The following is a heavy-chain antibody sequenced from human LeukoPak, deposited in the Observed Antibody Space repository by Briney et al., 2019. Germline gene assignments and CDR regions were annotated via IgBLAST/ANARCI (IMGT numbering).Heavy chain of an antibody. D-gene: IGHD2-15*01. CDR2: IYSGGST. Sequence: GGSLRLSCAASGCTVSSNYMSWVRQAPGKGLEWVSVIYSGGSTYYADSVKGRFTISRDNSKNTLYLQMNSLRAEDTAVYYCAREYCSGGSCYFDYWGQGTLVTVSS. CDR1: GCTVSSNY. J-gene: IGHJ4*02. CDR3: AREYCSGGSCYFDY. V-gene: IGHV3-53*01.